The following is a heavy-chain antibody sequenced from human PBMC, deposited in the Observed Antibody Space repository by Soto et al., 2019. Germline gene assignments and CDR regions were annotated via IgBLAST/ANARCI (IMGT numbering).Heavy chain of an antibody. D-gene: IGHD3-22*01. CDR2: IYYSGST. Sequence: QVQLQESGPGLVKPSQTLSLTCTVSGGSISSGGYYWSWIRQHPGKGREWIGYIYYSGSTYYNPSLKSRVTISVDTSKNQFSLKLSSVTAADTAVYYCARDDRRQMTAFDIWGQGTMVTVSS. V-gene: IGHV4-31*03. CDR3: ARDDRRQMTAFDI. J-gene: IGHJ3*02. CDR1: GGSISSGGYY.